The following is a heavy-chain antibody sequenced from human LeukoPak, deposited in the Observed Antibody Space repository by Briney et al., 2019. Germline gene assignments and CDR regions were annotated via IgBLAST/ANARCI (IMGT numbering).Heavy chain of an antibody. V-gene: IGHV1-69*04. CDR2: IIPILGIA. J-gene: IGHJ3*02. CDR3: ASSPVVPAARPPDAFDI. CDR1: GGTFSSYA. D-gene: IGHD2-2*02. Sequence: SVKVSCKASGGTFSSYAISWVRQAPGQGLEWMGRIIPILGIANYAQKFQGRVTITADKSTSTAYMELSSLRSEDTAVYYCASSPVVPAARPPDAFDIWGQGTMVTVSS.